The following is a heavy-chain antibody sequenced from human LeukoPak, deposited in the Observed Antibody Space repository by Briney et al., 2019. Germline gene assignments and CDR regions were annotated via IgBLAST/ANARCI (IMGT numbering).Heavy chain of an antibody. Sequence: PSETLSLTCTVSGGSISSYYWSWIRQPSGKGLGWIGYIYYSGSTNYNPSLKSRVTISVDTSKNQFSLKLSSVTAADTAVYYCARSSPQYYYYYGMDVWGQGTTVTVSS. CDR1: GGSISSYY. CDR2: IYYSGST. V-gene: IGHV4-59*08. J-gene: IGHJ6*02. CDR3: ARSSPQYYYYYGMDV.